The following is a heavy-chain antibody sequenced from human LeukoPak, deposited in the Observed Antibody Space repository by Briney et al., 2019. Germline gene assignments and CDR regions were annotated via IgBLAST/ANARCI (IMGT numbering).Heavy chain of an antibody. CDR3: ARDVDTAMVTEPDAFDI. J-gene: IGHJ3*02. Sequence: SVKFSCKASGGTFSSYAISWVRQAPGQGLEWMGGIIPIFGTANYAQKFQGRVTITADESTSTAYMELSSLRSEDTAVYYCARDVDTAMVTEPDAFDIWGQGTMVTVSS. CDR1: GGTFSSYA. CDR2: IIPIFGTA. D-gene: IGHD5-18*01. V-gene: IGHV1-69*01.